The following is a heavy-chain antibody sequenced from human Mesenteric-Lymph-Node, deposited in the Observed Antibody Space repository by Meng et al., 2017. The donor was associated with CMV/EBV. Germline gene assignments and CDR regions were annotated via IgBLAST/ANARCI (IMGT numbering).Heavy chain of an antibody. CDR1: GGSFSGYY. V-gene: IGHV4-34*01. Sequence: SEILSLTCTVYGGSFSGYYWNWIRQPPGKGLDWIGEINHSGITNYNPSLKSRVTISVDTSKNQFSLRLGSVTAADTAVYYCAKDRDLRTTTYSNGDVWGQGTTVTVSS. J-gene: IGHJ6*02. CDR3: AKDRDLRTTTYSNGDV. D-gene: IGHD2-8*01. CDR2: INHSGIT.